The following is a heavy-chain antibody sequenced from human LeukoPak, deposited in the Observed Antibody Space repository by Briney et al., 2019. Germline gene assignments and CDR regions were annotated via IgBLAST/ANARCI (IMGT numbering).Heavy chain of an antibody. J-gene: IGHJ4*02. CDR1: GFTFSSYS. D-gene: IGHD5-24*01. CDR2: ISSSSSTI. V-gene: IGHV3-48*04. CDR3: ARGKMATTGEGYYFDY. Sequence: GGSLRLSCAASGFTFSSYSMNWVRQAPGKGLEWVSYISSSSSTIYYADSVKGRFTISRDNAKNPLYLQMNSLRAEDTAVYYCARGKMATTGEGYYFDYWGQGTLVTVSS.